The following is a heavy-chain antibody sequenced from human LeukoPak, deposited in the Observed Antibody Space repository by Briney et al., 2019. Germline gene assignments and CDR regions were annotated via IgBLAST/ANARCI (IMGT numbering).Heavy chain of an antibody. V-gene: IGHV3-15*01. Sequence: WIRQPPGKGLEWVGRIKSKTDGGTTDYAAPVKGRFTISRDDSKNTLYLQMNSLKTEDTAVYYCTTERVVVAPGAFDIWGQGTMVTVSS. CDR3: TTERVVVAPGAFDI. D-gene: IGHD3-22*01. CDR2: IKSKTDGGTT. J-gene: IGHJ3*02.